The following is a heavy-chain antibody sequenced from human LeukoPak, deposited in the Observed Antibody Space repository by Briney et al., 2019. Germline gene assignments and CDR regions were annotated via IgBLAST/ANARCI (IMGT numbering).Heavy chain of an antibody. V-gene: IGHV4-59*01. J-gene: IGHJ6*03. Sequence: PAETLSLTCTVSGDPINGYYWTWVRQSPGKGLEWIGYISYSGSATYKPSLKSRVTMSVLMSKNQFSLELTSVTAADTAVYYCARATHSDLGSVYRGGFYYMDVWGKGTPVTVSS. CDR2: ISYSGSA. D-gene: IGHD3-3*01. CDR1: GDPINGYY. CDR3: ARATHSDLGSVYRGGFYYMDV.